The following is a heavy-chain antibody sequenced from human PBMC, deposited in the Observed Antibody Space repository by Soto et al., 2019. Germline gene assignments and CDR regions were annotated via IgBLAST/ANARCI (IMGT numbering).Heavy chain of an antibody. D-gene: IGHD3-10*01. CDR3: TRHPATNYYGSGSYWFDP. J-gene: IGHJ5*02. CDR2: IRSKANSYAT. V-gene: IGHV3-73*01. Sequence: PGGSLRLSCAASGFTFSGSAMHWVRQASGKGLEWVGRIRSKANSYATAHAASVKGRFTISRDDSKNTAYLQMNSLKTEDTAVYYCTRHPATNYYGSGSYWFDPWGQGTLVTVSS. CDR1: GFTFSGSA.